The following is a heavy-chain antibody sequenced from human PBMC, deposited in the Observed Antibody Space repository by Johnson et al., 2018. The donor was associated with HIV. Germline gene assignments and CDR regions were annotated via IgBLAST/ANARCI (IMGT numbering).Heavy chain of an antibody. J-gene: IGHJ3*02. V-gene: IGHV3-30*18. D-gene: IGHD1-26*01. Sequence: HVQLVESGGGVVQPGRSLRLSCAASGFIFSSYGMHWVRQAPGKGLEWVAVISYDGTNKYYADSVKGRFTISRDDSKNTLYLQMNSLRAEDTAVYYCAKVCYSGSYLDVFDIWGLGTMVTVSS. CDR2: ISYDGTNK. CDR1: GFIFSSYG. CDR3: AKVCYSGSYLDVFDI.